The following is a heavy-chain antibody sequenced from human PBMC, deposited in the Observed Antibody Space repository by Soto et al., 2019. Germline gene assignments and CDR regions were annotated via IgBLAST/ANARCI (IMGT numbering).Heavy chain of an antibody. J-gene: IGHJ6*02. V-gene: IGHV3-21*01. CDR1: GFTFSSYS. CDR3: ARERGVVVPAAIRYYGMDV. CDR2: ISSSSSYI. D-gene: IGHD2-2*02. Sequence: GGSLRLSCAASGFTFSSYSMNWVRQAPGKGLEWVSSISSSSSYIYYADSVKGRFTISRDNAKNSLYLQMNSLRAEDTAVYYCARERGVVVPAAIRYYGMDVWGQGTTVTVSS.